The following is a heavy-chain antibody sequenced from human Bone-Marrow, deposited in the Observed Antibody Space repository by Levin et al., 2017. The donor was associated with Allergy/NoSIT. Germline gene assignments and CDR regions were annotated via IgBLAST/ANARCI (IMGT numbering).Heavy chain of an antibody. CDR2: ISYDGSNK. J-gene: IGHJ2*01. V-gene: IGHV3-30*18. CDR3: AKDKSAIAAAAPYWYFDL. Sequence: GGSLRLSCAASGFTFSSYGMHWVRQAPGKGLEWVAVISYDGSNKYYADSVKGRFTISRDNSKNTLYLQMNSLRAEDTAVYYCAKDKSAIAAAAPYWYFDLWGRGTLVTVSS. D-gene: IGHD6-13*01. CDR1: GFTFSSYG.